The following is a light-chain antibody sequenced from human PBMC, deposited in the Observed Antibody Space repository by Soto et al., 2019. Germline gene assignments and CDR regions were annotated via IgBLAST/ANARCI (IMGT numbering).Light chain of an antibody. CDR1: SSDVGNYNY. CDR2: MVS. Sequence: ALTQPASVSGSPGQLITISCTGTSSDVGNYNYVSWYQQYPGRVPKLLIYMVSNRASGVSNRFSGSKSGNTASLTISGLQAEDEADYFCTSPTPGSLYVFGTGTKVTVL. CDR3: TSPTPGSLYV. V-gene: IGLV2-14*01. J-gene: IGLJ1*01.